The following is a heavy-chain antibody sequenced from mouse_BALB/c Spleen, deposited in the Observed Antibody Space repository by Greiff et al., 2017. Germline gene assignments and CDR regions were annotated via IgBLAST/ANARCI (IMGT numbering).Heavy chain of an antibody. CDR2: ISSGGGNT. J-gene: IGHJ3*01. V-gene: IGHV5-9*03. CDR1: GFTFSSYT. CDR3: ARGFAY. Sequence: EVNVVESGGGLVKPGGSLKLSCAASGFTFSSYTMSWVRQTPEKRLEWVATISSGGGNTYYPDSVKGRFTISRDNAKNNLYLQMSSLRSEDTALYYCARGFAYWGQGTLVTVSA.